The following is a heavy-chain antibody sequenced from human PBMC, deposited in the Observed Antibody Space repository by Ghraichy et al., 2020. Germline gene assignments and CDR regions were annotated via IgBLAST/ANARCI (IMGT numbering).Heavy chain of an antibody. CDR2: IYSGGGT. CDR1: GFTVSNNY. D-gene: IGHD5-24*01. J-gene: IGHJ4*02. V-gene: IGHV3-53*01. CDR3: TRDSNGMAKTPG. Sequence: GESLRLSCAASGFTVSNNYMSWVRQAPGKGLEWVSLIYSGGGTLYADSVKGRFTISRDSSKNTLYLQMNSLRAEDTAVYYCTRDSNGMAKTPGWGQGTLVTVSS.